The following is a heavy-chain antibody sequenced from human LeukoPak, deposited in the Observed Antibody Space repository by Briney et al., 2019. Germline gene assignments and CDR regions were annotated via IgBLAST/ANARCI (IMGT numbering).Heavy chain of an antibody. CDR2: MNPNSGNT. D-gene: IGHD2-2*01. Sequence: ASVKVSCKASGYTFTSYDINWVRQATGQGLEWMVWMNPNSGNTGYAQKFQGRVTMTTNTSISTAYMELSSLRSDDTAVYYCARVLRRSTSCPVGYWGQGTLVTISS. J-gene: IGHJ4*02. V-gene: IGHV1-8*01. CDR1: GYTFTSYD. CDR3: ARVLRRSTSCPVGY.